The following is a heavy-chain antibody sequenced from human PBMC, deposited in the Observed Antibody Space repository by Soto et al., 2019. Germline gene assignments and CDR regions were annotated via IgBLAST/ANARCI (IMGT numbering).Heavy chain of an antibody. Sequence: GGSLRLSCAASGFTFSSYAMHWVRQAPGKGLEWVAVISYDGSNKYYADSVKGRFTISRDNSKNTLYLQMNSLRAEDTAVYYCARERQQLVAYYYGMDVWGQGTTVTVSS. CDR1: GFTFSSYA. D-gene: IGHD6-13*01. CDR2: ISYDGSNK. CDR3: ARERQQLVAYYYGMDV. J-gene: IGHJ6*02. V-gene: IGHV3-30-3*01.